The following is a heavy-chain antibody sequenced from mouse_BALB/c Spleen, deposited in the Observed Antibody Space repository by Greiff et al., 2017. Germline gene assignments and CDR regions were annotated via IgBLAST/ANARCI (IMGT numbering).Heavy chain of an antibody. CDR3: ARDGYQAWFAY. D-gene: IGHD2-2*01. CDR1: GFTFSSYA. Sequence: DVHLVESGGGLVKPGGSLKLSCAASGFTFSSYAMSWVRQTPEKRLEWVASISSGGSTYYPDSVKGRFTISRDNARNILYLKMSSLRAEDTAMYYCARDGYQAWFAYWGQGTLVTVSA. CDR2: ISSGGST. V-gene: IGHV5-6-5*01. J-gene: IGHJ3*01.